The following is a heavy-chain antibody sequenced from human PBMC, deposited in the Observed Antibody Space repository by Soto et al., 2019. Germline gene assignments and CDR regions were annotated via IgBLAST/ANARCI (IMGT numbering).Heavy chain of an antibody. J-gene: IGHJ6*02. CDR2: INAGNGNT. Sequence: ASVKVSCKASGYTFTSYAMHWGRQAPGQRLEWMGWINAGNGNTKYSQKFQGRVTITRDTSASTAYMELSSLRSEDTAVYYCARDEFLYSGMDVWGQGTTVTVPS. CDR3: ARDEFLYSGMDV. D-gene: IGHD3-10*01. CDR1: GYTFTSYA. V-gene: IGHV1-3*01.